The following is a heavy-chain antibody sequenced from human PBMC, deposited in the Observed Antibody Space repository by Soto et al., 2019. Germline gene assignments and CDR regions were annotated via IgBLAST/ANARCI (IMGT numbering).Heavy chain of an antibody. CDR1: GFTFSTFD. J-gene: IGHJ5*02. Sequence: GGTLRLSCAGSGFTFSTFDIHWVRQAPGKGLEWVSGIGTLSDTFYAASVQGRFTISRQNAKNSVYLQMNSLRAGDTAFYYCARGRSFSYDSTPPPMFDPWGQGTLVTVSS. D-gene: IGHD3-10*01. V-gene: IGHV3-13*01. CDR2: IGTLSDT. CDR3: ARGRSFSYDSTPPPMFDP.